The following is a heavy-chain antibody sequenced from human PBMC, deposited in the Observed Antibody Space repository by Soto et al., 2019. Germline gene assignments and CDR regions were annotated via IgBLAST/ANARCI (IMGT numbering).Heavy chain of an antibody. CDR2: ISAYNGNT. V-gene: IGHV1-18*01. J-gene: IGHJ4*02. CDR1: GYTFTSYG. D-gene: IGHD6-6*01. CDR3: ARDTNIESIAWGVDY. Sequence: GASVKVSCEASGYTFTSYGISWVRQAPGQGLEWMGWISAYNGNTNYAQKLQGRVTMTTDTSTSTAYMELRSLRSDDTAVYYCARDTNIESIAWGVDYWGQGTLVTVSS.